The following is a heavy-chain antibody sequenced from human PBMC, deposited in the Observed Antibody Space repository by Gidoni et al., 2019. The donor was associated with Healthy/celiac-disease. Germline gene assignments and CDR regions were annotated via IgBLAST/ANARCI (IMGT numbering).Heavy chain of an antibody. CDR2: INHSGST. CDR1: GGSFSGYY. Sequence: QVQLQQWGAGLLKPSETLSLTCAVYGGSFSGYYWSWIRQPPGKGLEWIGEINHSGSTNYNPSLKSRVTISVDTSKNQFSLKLSSVTAADTAVYFCARARGVLQYYYYGMDVWGQGTTVTVSS. CDR3: ARARGVLQYYYYGMDV. J-gene: IGHJ6*02. V-gene: IGHV4-34*01. D-gene: IGHD3-10*01.